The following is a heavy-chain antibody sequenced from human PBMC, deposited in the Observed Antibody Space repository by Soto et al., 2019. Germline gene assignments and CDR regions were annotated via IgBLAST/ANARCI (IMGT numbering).Heavy chain of an antibody. J-gene: IGHJ4*02. CDR1: GGSISSSSYY. CDR3: ARLPKSRRPLIVVPAAIQYYYGSGSYFDY. Sequence: SETLSLTCTVSGGSISSSSYYWGWIRQPPGKGLEWIGSIYYSGSTYYNPSLKSRVTISVDTSKNKFSLKLSSVTAADTAVYYCARLPKSRRPLIVVPAAIQYYYGSGSYFDYWGQGTLVTVSS. CDR2: IYYSGST. V-gene: IGHV4-39*01. D-gene: IGHD3-10*01.